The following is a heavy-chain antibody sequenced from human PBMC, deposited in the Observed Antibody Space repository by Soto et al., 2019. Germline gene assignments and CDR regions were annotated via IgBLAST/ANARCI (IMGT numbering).Heavy chain of an antibody. J-gene: IGHJ6*02. CDR1: GFTFSSYG. V-gene: IGHV3-33*01. D-gene: IGHD6-19*01. CDR3: ARDQGSGWPYYYYYGMDV. Sequence: QVQLVESGGGVVQPGRSLRLSCAASGFTFSSYGMHWVRQAPGKGLEWVAVIWYDGSNKYYADSVKGRFTISRDNSKNTLYLQMNSLRAEDTAVYYCARDQGSGWPYYYYYGMDVWGQGTTVTVSS. CDR2: IWYDGSNK.